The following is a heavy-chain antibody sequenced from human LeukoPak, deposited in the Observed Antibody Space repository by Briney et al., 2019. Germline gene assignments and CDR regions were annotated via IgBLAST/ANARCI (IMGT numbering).Heavy chain of an antibody. CDR2: IKSKTDGGTT. Sequence: GESLKISCKGSGYSFSNHWIGWVRPMPGKGLEWVGRIKSKTDGGTTDYAAPVKGRFTISRDDSKNTLYLQMNSLKTEDTAVYYCTTDSGYDYYWGQGTLVTVSS. CDR3: TTDSGYDYY. CDR1: GYSFSNHW. V-gene: IGHV3-15*01. J-gene: IGHJ4*02. D-gene: IGHD5-12*01.